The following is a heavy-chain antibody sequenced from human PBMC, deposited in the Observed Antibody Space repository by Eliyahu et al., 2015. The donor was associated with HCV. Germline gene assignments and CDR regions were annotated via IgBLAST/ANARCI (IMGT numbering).Heavy chain of an antibody. D-gene: IGHD3-10*01. CDR3: ARLGSGSYYYYFDY. Sequence: QLQLQESGPGLVKPSETLSLTCTVSGGXISRSSFNWGWIRQPPGKGLEWIGTIYYGGNTYYNPSLKSRVTISVDKSKNQFSLKLSSVTAADTAVYYCARLGSGSYYYYFDYWGQGTLVTVSS. V-gene: IGHV4-39*01. CDR1: GGXISRSSFN. CDR2: IYYGGNT. J-gene: IGHJ4*02.